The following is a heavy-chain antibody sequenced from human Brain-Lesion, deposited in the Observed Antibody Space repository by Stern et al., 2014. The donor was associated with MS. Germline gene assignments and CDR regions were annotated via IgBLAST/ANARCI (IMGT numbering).Heavy chain of an antibody. D-gene: IGHD3-22*01. V-gene: IGHV4-30-4*01. CDR3: ARGESSRYYYYLDY. Sequence: QVQLQESGPGLVKPSQTLSLTCNVSGDSISSGDNYWSWIRQSPGKGLEWIGYIYYIGSTFYNPSLKSRVTISVDTSQNQFSLRLSSVTAADTAVYYCARGESSRYYYYLDYWGQGTLVTVSS. J-gene: IGHJ4*02. CDR1: GDSISSGDNY. CDR2: IYYIGST.